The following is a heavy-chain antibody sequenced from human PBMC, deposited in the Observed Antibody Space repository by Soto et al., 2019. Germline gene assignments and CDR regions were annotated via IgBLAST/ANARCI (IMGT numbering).Heavy chain of an antibody. CDR3: ARCSSDDFWSGYYFDY. Sequence: GPSVKVSCKASGYTFTSYYMHWVRQAPGQGLEWMGIINPSGGSTSYAQKFQGRVTMTRDTSTSTVYMELSSLRSEDTAVYYCARCSSDDFWSGYYFDYWGQGTLVTVSS. J-gene: IGHJ4*02. CDR2: INPSGGST. D-gene: IGHD3-3*01. CDR1: GYTFTSYY. V-gene: IGHV1-46*01.